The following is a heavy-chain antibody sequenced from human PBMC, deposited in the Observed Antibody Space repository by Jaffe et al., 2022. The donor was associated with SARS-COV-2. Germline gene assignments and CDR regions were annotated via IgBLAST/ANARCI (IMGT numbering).Heavy chain of an antibody. V-gene: IGHV1-18*01. J-gene: IGHJ5*02. CDR1: GYTFTSYG. CDR3: ARDPYCSGGSCYYGHHRWFDP. D-gene: IGHD2-15*01. Sequence: QVQLVQSGAEVKKPGASVKVSCKASGYTFTSYGISWVRQAPGQGLEWMGWISAYNGNTNYAQKLQGRVTMTTDTSTSTAYMELRSLRSDDTAVYYCARDPYCSGGSCYYGHHRWFDPWGQGTLVTVSS. CDR2: ISAYNGNT.